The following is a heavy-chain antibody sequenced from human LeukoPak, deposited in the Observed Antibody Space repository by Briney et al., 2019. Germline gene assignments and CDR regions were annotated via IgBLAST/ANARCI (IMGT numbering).Heavy chain of an antibody. D-gene: IGHD6-13*01. V-gene: IGHV3-53*01. J-gene: IGHJ4*02. Sequence: PGGSLRLSCAASGFTVSSNYMNWVRQAPGKGLEWVSVIYSGGSTYYADSVRGRFTISRDNSKNTLYLQMNSLRAEDTAVYYCARGTGVQQLVCFDYWGQGTLVTVSS. CDR3: ARGTGVQQLVCFDY. CDR1: GFTVSSNY. CDR2: IYSGGST.